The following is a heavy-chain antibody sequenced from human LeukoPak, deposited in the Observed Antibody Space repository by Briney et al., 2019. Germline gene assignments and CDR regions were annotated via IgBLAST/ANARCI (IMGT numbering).Heavy chain of an antibody. D-gene: IGHD3-10*01. V-gene: IGHV5-51*01. CDR1: GYSFTSYW. Sequence: GESLKISCKGSGYSFTSYWIGWVRQMPGKGLEWMGIIYPGDSDTRYSPSFQGQVTISADKSIRTAYLQWSSLKASDTAMYYRARAMLSYYYGSGSYYNPPDYWGQGTLVTVSS. J-gene: IGHJ4*02. CDR3: ARAMLSYYYGSGSYYNPPDY. CDR2: IYPGDSDT.